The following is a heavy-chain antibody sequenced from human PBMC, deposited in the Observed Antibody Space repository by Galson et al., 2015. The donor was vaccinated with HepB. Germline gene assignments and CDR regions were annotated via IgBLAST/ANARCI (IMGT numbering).Heavy chain of an antibody. Sequence: SLRLSCAASGFTFSSYAMHWVRQAPGKGLDWMAVISYDGSDKYYADSVKGRFTISRDNSKNTLYLQMNSLRAADTAVYYCAREKNLGYFDYWGQGALVTVSS. D-gene: IGHD1-7*01. J-gene: IGHJ4*02. CDR2: ISYDGSDK. CDR3: AREKNLGYFDY. V-gene: IGHV3-30*04. CDR1: GFTFSSYA.